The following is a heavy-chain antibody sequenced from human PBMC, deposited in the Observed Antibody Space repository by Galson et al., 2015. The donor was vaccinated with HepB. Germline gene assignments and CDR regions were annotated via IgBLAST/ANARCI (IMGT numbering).Heavy chain of an antibody. J-gene: IGHJ3*02. CDR3: ATTKFGSGAYWTFDI. CDR2: TYYRAKWYN. D-gene: IGHD4/OR15-4a*01. Sequence: CAISGDSVSNNNVAWYWVRQSPSRGLEWLGRTYYRAKWYNDYAESVRGRIAIKPDTSKNQLSLQLNSVTPEDTAVYYCATTKFGSGAYWTFDIWGQGTLVTVSS. CDR1: GDSVSNNNVA. V-gene: IGHV6-1*01.